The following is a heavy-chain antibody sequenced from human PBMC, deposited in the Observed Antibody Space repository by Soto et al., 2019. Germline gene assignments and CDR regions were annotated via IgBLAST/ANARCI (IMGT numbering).Heavy chain of an antibody. D-gene: IGHD6-13*01. V-gene: IGHV3-7*04. CDR3: AREGIAAAIDY. CDR1: GFTFSSYW. Sequence: EVQLVESGGGLVQPGGSLRLSCAASGFTFSSYWMSWVRQAPGKGLEWVANIKQDGSEKYYVDSVKGRFTISRDNAKNQLYGQMNSLRAEDTAVYYCAREGIAAAIDYWGQGTLVTVSS. CDR2: IKQDGSEK. J-gene: IGHJ4*02.